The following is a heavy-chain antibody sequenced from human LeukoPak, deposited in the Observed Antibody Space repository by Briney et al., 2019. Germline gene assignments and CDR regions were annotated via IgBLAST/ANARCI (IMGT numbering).Heavy chain of an antibody. D-gene: IGHD3-22*01. Sequence: GGSLRLSCAAPGFTFSSYGMHWVRQAPGKGLEWVAFMRYDGGNKYYADSVKGRFTISRDNSKNTLYLQMNSLRAEDTAVYYCAKDYRKSGLLAYWYFDYWGQGTLVTVSS. CDR1: GFTFSSYG. V-gene: IGHV3-30*02. CDR2: MRYDGGNK. CDR3: AKDYRKSGLLAYWYFDY. J-gene: IGHJ4*02.